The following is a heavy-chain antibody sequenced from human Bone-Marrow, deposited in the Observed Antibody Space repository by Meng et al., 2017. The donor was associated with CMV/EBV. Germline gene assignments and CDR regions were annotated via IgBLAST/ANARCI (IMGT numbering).Heavy chain of an antibody. CDR1: GGSISSSSYY. J-gene: IGHJ5*02. CDR3: AREHRWSPNWFDP. Sequence: SETLSLTCTVSGGSISSSSYYRGWIRQPPGKGLEWIGSIYYSGSTYYNPSLKSRVTISVDTSKNQFSLKLSSVTAADTAVYYCAREHRWSPNWFDPWGQGTLVTVSS. V-gene: IGHV4-39*07. CDR2: IYYSGST. D-gene: IGHD1-26*01.